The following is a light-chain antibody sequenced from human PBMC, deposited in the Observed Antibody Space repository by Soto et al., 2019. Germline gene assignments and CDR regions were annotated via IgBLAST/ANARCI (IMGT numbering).Light chain of an antibody. Sequence: DIQMTQSPSSLSASVGDRVTITCRASQSISGYLNWYQQKPGKAPKLLIYAASSRATGIPGRFSGSGSGTDFTLTISRLEPEDFAVYYCQQYGSSPSITFGQGTRLEIK. CDR3: QQYGSSPSIT. CDR1: QSISGY. V-gene: IGKV1-39*01. J-gene: IGKJ5*01. CDR2: AAS.